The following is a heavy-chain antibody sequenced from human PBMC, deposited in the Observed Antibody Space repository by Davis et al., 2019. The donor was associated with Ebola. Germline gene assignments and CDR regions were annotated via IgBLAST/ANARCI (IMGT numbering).Heavy chain of an antibody. CDR3: ARIWHTSGDFDY. CDR1: GGSVSSGGYY. Sequence: SETLSLTCTVSGGSVSSGGYYWSWIRQPPGKGLEWIGYIYYSGSTNYNPSLKSRVTISVDTSKNQFSLKLSSVTAADTAVYYCARIWHTSGDFDYWGQGTLVTVSS. J-gene: IGHJ4*02. D-gene: IGHD2-21*01. V-gene: IGHV4-61*08. CDR2: IYYSGST.